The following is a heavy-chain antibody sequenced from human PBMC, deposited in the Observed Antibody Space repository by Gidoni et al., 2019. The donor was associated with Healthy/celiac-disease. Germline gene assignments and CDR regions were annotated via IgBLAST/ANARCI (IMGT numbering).Heavy chain of an antibody. CDR2: IYYSGST. Sequence: QLQLQESCPGLVKPSETLSLTCTVSGGSISNSNYYWGRVRQPPGKGLEWIGSIYYSGSTYYNPSLKSRVTISVDTSKNQFSLKMSSVTAADTAVYYCARRDYGDYLGYWGQGTLVTVSS. J-gene: IGHJ4*02. D-gene: IGHD4-17*01. CDR3: ARRDYGDYLGY. CDR1: GGSISNSNYY. V-gene: IGHV4-39*01.